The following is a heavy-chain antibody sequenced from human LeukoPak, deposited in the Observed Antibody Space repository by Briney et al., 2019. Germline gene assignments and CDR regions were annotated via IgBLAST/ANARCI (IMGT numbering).Heavy chain of an antibody. D-gene: IGHD3-16*01. CDR3: ARPRGSHPLYFDY. CDR2: IHYSGST. J-gene: IGHJ4*02. Sequence: PSETLSLTCTVSGGSISSYYWSWIRQPPGKGLEWIGYIHYSGSTNYNPSLKSRVTISVDTSKNQFSLKLSSVTAADTAVYYCARPRGSHPLYFDYWGQGTLVPSPQ. CDR1: GGSISSYY. V-gene: IGHV4-59*01.